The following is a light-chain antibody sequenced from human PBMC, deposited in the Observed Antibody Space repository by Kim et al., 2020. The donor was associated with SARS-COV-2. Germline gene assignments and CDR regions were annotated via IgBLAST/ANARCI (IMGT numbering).Light chain of an antibody. CDR2: YDS. CDR3: QVWDSSSDHRF. Sequence: SYELTQPPSVSVAPGKTARITCGGNNIGSKSVHWYQQKPGQAPVLVIYYDSDRPSGIPERFSGSNSGNTATLTISRVEAGDEADYYCQVWDSSSDHRFFG. CDR1: NIGSKS. J-gene: IGLJ1*01. V-gene: IGLV3-21*04.